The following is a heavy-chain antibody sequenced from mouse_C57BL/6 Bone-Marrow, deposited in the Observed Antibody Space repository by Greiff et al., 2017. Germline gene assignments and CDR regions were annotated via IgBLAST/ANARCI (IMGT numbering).Heavy chain of an antibody. CDR1: GYTFTSYW. D-gene: IGHD5-1-1*01. V-gene: IGHV1-64*01. CDR3: AKGGIPPGDY. J-gene: IGHJ2*01. Sequence: QVQLQQPGAELVKPGASVKLSCTASGYTFTSYWMHWVKQRPGQGLEWIGMIHPNSGSTNYNEKFKSKATLTVDKSSSTAYMQLSRLTSEDSAVDYCAKGGIPPGDYWGQGTTLTVSS. CDR2: IHPNSGST.